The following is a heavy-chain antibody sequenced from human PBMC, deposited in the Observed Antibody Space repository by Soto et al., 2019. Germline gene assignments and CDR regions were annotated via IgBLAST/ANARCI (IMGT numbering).Heavy chain of an antibody. Sequence: PSETLSLTCAVSGGSISSGGYSWSWVRQPPGKGLEWIGEIYHSGSTNYNPSLKSRVTISVDKSKNQFSLKLSSVTAADTAVYYCARDAMVRGVIIPDWGQGTLVTVSS. CDR2: IYHSGST. CDR1: GGSISSGGYS. J-gene: IGHJ4*02. V-gene: IGHV4-4*02. CDR3: ARDAMVRGVIIPD. D-gene: IGHD3-10*01.